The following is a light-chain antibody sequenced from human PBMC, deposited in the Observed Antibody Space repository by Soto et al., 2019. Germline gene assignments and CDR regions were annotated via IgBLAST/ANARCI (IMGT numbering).Light chain of an antibody. CDR2: EGS. CDR3: CSYAGSSTLV. CDR1: SSDVGSYNL. V-gene: IGLV2-23*01. Sequence: QSVLTQPASVSGSPGQSITISCTGTSSDVGSYNLVSWYQQHPGKAPKLMIYEGSKRPSGVSNRFSGSKSGNTASLTISGLQAEDEADYYCCSYAGSSTLVFGGGTMLTV. J-gene: IGLJ2*01.